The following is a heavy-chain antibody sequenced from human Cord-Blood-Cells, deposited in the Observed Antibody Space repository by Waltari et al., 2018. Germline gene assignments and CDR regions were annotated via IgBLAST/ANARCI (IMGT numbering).Heavy chain of an antibody. Sequence: EVQLVESGGGLVKPGGSLRLSCVASGFTFSSYSMNWVRPAPGKGLEWVYTINSNSRYIYYAYSVKGRSTISGDNPKNSLYLQMNSLRAEDTAVYYCARDWVTYWYFDLWGRVTLVTVSS. V-gene: IGHV3-21*01. D-gene: IGHD3-16*01. J-gene: IGHJ2*01. CDR1: GFTFSSYS. CDR3: ARDWVTYWYFDL. CDR2: INSNSRYI.